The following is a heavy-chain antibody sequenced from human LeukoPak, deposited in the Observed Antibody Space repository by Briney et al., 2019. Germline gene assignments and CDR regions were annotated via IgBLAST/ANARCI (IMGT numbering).Heavy chain of an antibody. V-gene: IGHV3-23*01. CDR3: AKKSIAARWSPNDY. CDR2: ISGSGGST. J-gene: IGHJ4*02. Sequence: GGSLRLSCAASGFNFSSYAMSWVRQAPGKGLEWVSAISGSGGSTYYADSVKGRFTISRDNSKNTLYLQMNSLRAEDTAVYYCAKKSIAARWSPNDYWGQGTLVTVSS. CDR1: GFNFSSYA. D-gene: IGHD6-6*01.